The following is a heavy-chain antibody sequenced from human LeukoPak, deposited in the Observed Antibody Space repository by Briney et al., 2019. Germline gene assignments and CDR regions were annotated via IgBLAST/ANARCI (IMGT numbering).Heavy chain of an antibody. D-gene: IGHD3-10*01. Sequence: SQTLSLTCAISGDSVSSNSAAWNWIRQSPSRGLEWLGRTYYRSKWYNDYAVSVKSRITINPDTSKNQFSLQLNSVTPEDTAVYYCARDQVVFGWFGELRVYYYGMDVWGQGTTVTVSS. V-gene: IGHV6-1*01. CDR1: GDSVSSNSAA. CDR3: ARDQVVFGWFGELRVYYYGMDV. CDR2: TYYRSKWYN. J-gene: IGHJ6*02.